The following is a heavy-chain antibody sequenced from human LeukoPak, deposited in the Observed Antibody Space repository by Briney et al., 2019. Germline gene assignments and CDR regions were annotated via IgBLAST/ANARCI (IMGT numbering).Heavy chain of an antibody. J-gene: IGHJ5*02. CDR3: ARGQGLRFLEWLSWFDP. V-gene: IGHV4-39*01. CDR1: GGSISSSSYY. D-gene: IGHD3-3*01. Sequence: PSETLSLTCSVSGGSISSSSYYWGWIRQPPGKGLEWIGSIHYRGNTYYNPSLKSRVTISVDTSKNQFSLKLSSVTAADTAVYYCARGQGLRFLEWLSWFDPWGQGTLVTVSS. CDR2: IHYRGNT.